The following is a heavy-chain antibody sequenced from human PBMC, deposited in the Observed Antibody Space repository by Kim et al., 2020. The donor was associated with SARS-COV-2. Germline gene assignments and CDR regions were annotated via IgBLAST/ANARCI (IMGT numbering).Heavy chain of an antibody. J-gene: IGHJ6*02. D-gene: IGHD6-6*01. CDR3: ASSNPSRSSDYYYYYGMDV. V-gene: IGHV1-46*01. CDR1: GYTFTSYY. CDR2: INPSGGST. Sequence: ASVKVSCKASGYTFTSYYMHWVRQAPGQGLEWMGIINPSGGSTSYAQKFQGRVTMTRDTSTSTVYMELSSLRSEDTAVYYCASSNPSRSSDYYYYYGMDVWGQGTTVTVSS.